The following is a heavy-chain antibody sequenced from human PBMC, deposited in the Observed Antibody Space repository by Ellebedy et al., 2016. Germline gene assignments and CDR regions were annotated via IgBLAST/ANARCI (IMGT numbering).Heavy chain of an antibody. D-gene: IGHD6-13*01. CDR2: IYYSGST. CDR1: GGSISSSSYY. Sequence: SETLSLTCTVSGGSISSSSYYWGWIRPPGKGLEWIGSIYYSGSTYYNPSLKSRVTISVDTSKNQFSLKLSSVTAADTAVYYCARHLPAPIAPINWFDPWGQGTLVTVSS. CDR3: ARHLPAPIAPINWFDP. V-gene: IGHV4-39*01. J-gene: IGHJ5*02.